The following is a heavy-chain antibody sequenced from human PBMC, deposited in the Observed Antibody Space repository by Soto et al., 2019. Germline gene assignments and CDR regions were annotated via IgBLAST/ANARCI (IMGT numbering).Heavy chain of an antibody. CDR2: IYYSGST. J-gene: IGHJ4*02. CDR1: GGSISSSSYY. Sequence: QLQLQESGPGLVKPSETLSLTCTVSGGSISSSSYYWGWIRQPPGKGLEWIGSIYYSGSTYYNPSLKSRVTISVDTSKNQFSLKLSSVTAADTAVYYCARRDSDYYDSSGPPGYFDYWGQGTLVTVSS. V-gene: IGHV4-39*01. CDR3: ARRDSDYYDSSGPPGYFDY. D-gene: IGHD3-22*01.